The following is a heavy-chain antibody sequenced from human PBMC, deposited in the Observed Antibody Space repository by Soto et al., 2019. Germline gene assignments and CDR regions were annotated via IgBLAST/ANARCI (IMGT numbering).Heavy chain of an antibody. CDR3: AKVEYDFWSGSATYNWFDP. V-gene: IGHV3-23*01. CDR2: ISGSGGST. J-gene: IGHJ5*02. Sequence: GGSLRLSCAASGFTFSSYAMSWVRQAPGKGLEWVSAISGSGGSTYYADSVKGRFTISRDNSKNTLYLQMNSLRAEDTAVYYCAKVEYDFWSGSATYNWFDPWGQGTLVTVSS. CDR1: GFTFSSYA. D-gene: IGHD3-3*01.